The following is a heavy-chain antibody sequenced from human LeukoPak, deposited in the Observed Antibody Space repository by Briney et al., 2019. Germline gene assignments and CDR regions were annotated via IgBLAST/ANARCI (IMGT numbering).Heavy chain of an antibody. CDR3: ARYGFYCSSTSCYIFDN. Sequence: GGSLRLSCAASGFTFDDYGMSWVRQAPGKGLEWVSGINWNGGTIGYADSVKGRFTISRDNAKNSLYLQMNSLRAEDTALYYCARYGFYCSSTSCYIFDNWGQGTLVTVSS. J-gene: IGHJ4*02. CDR1: GFTFDDYG. D-gene: IGHD2-2*02. CDR2: INWNGGTI. V-gene: IGHV3-20*04.